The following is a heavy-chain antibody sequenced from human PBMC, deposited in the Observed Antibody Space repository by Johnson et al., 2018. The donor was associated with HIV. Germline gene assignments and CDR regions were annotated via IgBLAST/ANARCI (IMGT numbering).Heavy chain of an antibody. D-gene: IGHD6-19*01. V-gene: IGHV3-30-3*01. CDR1: GFTFSSYA. CDR2: ISYDGSNK. Sequence: QVQLVESGGGVVQPGRSPRLSCAASGFTFSSYAMHWVRQAPGKGLEWVAVISYDGSNKYYADSVKGRFTISRDNSKNRRYLQMNSLRAEDTAVYYCAREYVGQWLGPRHAFDIWGQGTMVTVSS. J-gene: IGHJ3*02. CDR3: AREYVGQWLGPRHAFDI.